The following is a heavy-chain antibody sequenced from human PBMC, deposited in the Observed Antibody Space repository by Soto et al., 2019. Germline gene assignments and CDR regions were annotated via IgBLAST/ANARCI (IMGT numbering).Heavy chain of an antibody. CDR2: IHYSGSS. CDR1: GGSISSGNYC. J-gene: IGHJ4*01. Sequence: QVQLQESGPGLVKPSQSLSLTCTVSGGSISSGNYCWSWIRQPPGKGLEWIGFIHYSGSSYYNPSLKSRVTISVDTSKNQFSLKLDSVTAADTAVYYCAGDLDTATYFDYWGHGTLVTVSS. CDR3: AGDLDTATYFDY. V-gene: IGHV4-30-4*01. D-gene: IGHD5-18*01.